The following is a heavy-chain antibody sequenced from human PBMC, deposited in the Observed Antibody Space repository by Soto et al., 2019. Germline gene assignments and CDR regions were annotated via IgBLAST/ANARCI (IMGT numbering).Heavy chain of an antibody. CDR2: INHSGST. CDR1: GGSFSGYY. V-gene: IGHV4-34*01. D-gene: IGHD7-27*01. CDR3: ARGRAGDPVDY. Sequence: SETLSLTCAVYGGSFSGYYWSWIRQPPGKGLEWIGEINHSGSTNYNPSLKSRVTISVDTSKNQFSLKLSSVTAADTAVYYCARGRAGDPVDYWGQGTLVTVSS. J-gene: IGHJ4*02.